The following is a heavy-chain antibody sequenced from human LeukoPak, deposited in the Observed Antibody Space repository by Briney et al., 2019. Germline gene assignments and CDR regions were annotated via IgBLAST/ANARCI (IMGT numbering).Heavy chain of an antibody. Sequence: GASVKVSCKASGYSSTNYGISWVRQAPGQGLEWMGIINPSGGSTSYAQKFQGRVTITADKSTSTAYMELSSLRSEDTAVYYCARGVEWDHYAAIIWGQGTMVTVSS. CDR2: INPSGGST. J-gene: IGHJ3*02. CDR3: ARGVEWDHYAAII. D-gene: IGHD3-3*01. V-gene: IGHV1-46*01. CDR1: GYSSTNYG.